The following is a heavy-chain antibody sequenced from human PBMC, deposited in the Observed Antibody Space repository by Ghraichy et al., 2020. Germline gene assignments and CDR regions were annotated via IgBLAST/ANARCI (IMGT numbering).Heavy chain of an antibody. D-gene: IGHD6-19*01. CDR2: MNPNSGNT. J-gene: IGHJ4*02. CDR1: GYTFTSYD. V-gene: IGHV1-8*01. Sequence: ASVKVSCKASGYTFTSYDINWVRQATGQGLEWMGWMNPNSGNTGYTQKFQGRVTMTRNTSISTAYMELSSLRSEDTAVYYCASHKKTAGTGFDYWGQGTLVTVSS. CDR3: ASHKKTAGTGFDY.